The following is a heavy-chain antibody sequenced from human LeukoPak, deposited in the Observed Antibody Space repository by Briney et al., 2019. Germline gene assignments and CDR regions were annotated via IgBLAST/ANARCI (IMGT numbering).Heavy chain of an antibody. Sequence: GASVKVSCKASGYTFTSYGISWVRQAPGQGLEWMGWISAYNGNTNYAQKLQGRVTMTPDTSTSTAYMELRSLRSDHTAVYCCARTSSTVNADDYWGQGTLVTVSS. CDR2: ISAYNGNT. CDR1: GYTFTSYG. J-gene: IGHJ4*02. CDR3: ARTSSTVNADDY. D-gene: IGHD4-17*01. V-gene: IGHV1-18*01.